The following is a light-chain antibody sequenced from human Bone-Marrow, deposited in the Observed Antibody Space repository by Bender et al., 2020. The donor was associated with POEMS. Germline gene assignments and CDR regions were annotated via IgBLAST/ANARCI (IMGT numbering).Light chain of an antibody. CDR3: QSYDSSLSGSV. J-gene: IGLJ2*01. Sequence: QSVLTQPPSASGTPGQRVTISCSGLTSNVGSDFVYWYQQLPGAAPKLLIYGNSNRPSGVPDRFSGSKSGTSASLAITGLQAEDEADYYCQSYDSSLSGSVFGGGTKLTVL. CDR1: TSNVGSDF. CDR2: GNS. V-gene: IGLV1-40*01.